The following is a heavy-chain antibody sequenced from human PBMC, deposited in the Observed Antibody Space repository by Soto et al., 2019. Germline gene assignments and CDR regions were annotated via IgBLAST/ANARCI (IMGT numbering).Heavy chain of an antibody. Sequence: ASVKVSCKASGYTFTSYYMHWVRQAPGQGLEWMGIINPSGGSTSYAQKFQGRVTMTRDTSTSTVYMELSSLRSEDTAVYYCARTSHCGGDCYSDDPFDYWGQGTLVTVSS. D-gene: IGHD2-21*02. J-gene: IGHJ4*02. CDR2: INPSGGST. V-gene: IGHV1-46*01. CDR3: ARTSHCGGDCYSDDPFDY. CDR1: GYTFTSYY.